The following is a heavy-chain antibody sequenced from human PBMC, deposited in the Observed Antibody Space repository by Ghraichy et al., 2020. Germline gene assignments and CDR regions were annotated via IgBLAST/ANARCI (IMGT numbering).Heavy chain of an antibody. CDR3: TRRRTTAGMSWATINWFDP. J-gene: IGHJ5*02. CDR1: RFTFSDYY. CDR2: ISGDSGYI. D-gene: IGHD6-13*01. Sequence: GGSLRLSCAASRFTFSDYYMSWIRQAPGKGLEWVSHISGDSGYIKYADSVKGRFTISRDNAKNSLYLQMKSLRAEDTAVYYCTRRRTTAGMSWATINWFDPWGQGTQVTVSS. V-gene: IGHV3-11*06.